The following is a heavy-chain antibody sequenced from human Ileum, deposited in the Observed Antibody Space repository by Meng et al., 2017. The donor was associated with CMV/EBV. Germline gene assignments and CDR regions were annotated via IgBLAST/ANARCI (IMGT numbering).Heavy chain of an antibody. CDR3: AIYYGGVGGRGY. V-gene: IGHV4-61*02. J-gene: IGHJ4*02. CDR1: GDSISSDNYH. Sequence: QVQLKEPGPGLVKPSQTLSLTCSVSGDSISSDNYHWSWIRQPAGKGLEWIGQRHKNGNDNYNASLKSRVTISIDTSKNQFSLTLTSVTAADTAVYYCAIYYGGVGGRGYWAQGTLVTVSS. D-gene: IGHD2-21*01. CDR2: RHKNGND.